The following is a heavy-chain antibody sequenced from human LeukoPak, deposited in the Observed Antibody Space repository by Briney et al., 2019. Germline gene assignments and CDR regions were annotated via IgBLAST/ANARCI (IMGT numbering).Heavy chain of an antibody. Sequence: GASVKVSCKASGYTFTGYYMHWVRQAPGQGLEWMGWINPNSGGTNYAQKFQGRVTMTRDTSISTAYMELSRLRSDDTAVYYCARDPQRVAADYDYWGQGTLVTVSS. CDR2: INPNSGGT. V-gene: IGHV1-2*02. D-gene: IGHD6-13*01. J-gene: IGHJ4*02. CDR3: ARDPQRVAADYDY. CDR1: GYTFTGYY.